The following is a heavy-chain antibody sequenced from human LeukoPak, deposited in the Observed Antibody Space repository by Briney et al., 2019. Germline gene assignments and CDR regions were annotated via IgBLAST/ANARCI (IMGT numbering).Heavy chain of an antibody. CDR3: AADIWGVGPPPGDFAMGG. D-gene: IGHD3-16*01. CDR2: IYYSGST. V-gene: IGHV4-59*08. Sequence: SETLSLTCTVSGGSISSYYWSWIRQPPGKGLEWIGYIYYSGSTNYNPSLKSRVTISVDTSKNQFSLKLSSVTAADTAVYYCAADIWGVGPPPGDFAMGGWGPWTTVS. J-gene: IGHJ6*02. CDR1: GGSISSYY.